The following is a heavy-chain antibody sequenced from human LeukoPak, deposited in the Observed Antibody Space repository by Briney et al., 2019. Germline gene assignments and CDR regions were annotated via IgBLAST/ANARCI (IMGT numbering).Heavy chain of an antibody. CDR3: ASLWLWWCDP. CDR1: GYSISSGYH. V-gene: IGHV4-38-2*02. J-gene: IGHJ5*02. CDR2: IYHSGST. Sequence: SETLSLTCTVSGYSISSGYHWGWIRQPPGRGLEWIGSIYHSGSTYYNPSLKSRVTISVDTSKNQFSLKLRSVTAADTAVYYCASLWLWWCDPWGQGTLVTVSS. D-gene: IGHD5-18*01.